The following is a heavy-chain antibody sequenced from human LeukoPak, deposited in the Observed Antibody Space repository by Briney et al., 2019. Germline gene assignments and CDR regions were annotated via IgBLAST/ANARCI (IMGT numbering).Heavy chain of an antibody. CDR3: VRGSVTYSGGYFQH. CDR2: IYSGGST. Sequence: GSLRLSCAASGFTVSSNYMSWVRQAPGKGLEWVSVIYSGGSTYYADSVKGRFTISRDNSKNTLYLQMNSLRAEDTAVYYCVRGSVTYSGGYFQHWGQGTLVTVSS. V-gene: IGHV3-53*05. CDR1: GFTVSSNY. J-gene: IGHJ1*01. D-gene: IGHD1-26*01.